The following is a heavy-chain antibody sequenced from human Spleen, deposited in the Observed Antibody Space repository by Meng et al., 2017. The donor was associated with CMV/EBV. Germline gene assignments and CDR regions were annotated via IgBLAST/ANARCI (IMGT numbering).Heavy chain of an antibody. Sequence: AVYGGSVSGYYWSWSRQPPGKGLEWIGEINHSGSTNYNPSLKSRVTISVDTSKNQFSLKLSSVTAADTAVYYCARDRSGGSWSSFDYWGQGTLVTVSS. CDR2: INHSGST. CDR3: ARDRSGGSWSSFDY. CDR1: GGSVSGYY. V-gene: IGHV4-34*01. D-gene: IGHD2-15*01. J-gene: IGHJ4*02.